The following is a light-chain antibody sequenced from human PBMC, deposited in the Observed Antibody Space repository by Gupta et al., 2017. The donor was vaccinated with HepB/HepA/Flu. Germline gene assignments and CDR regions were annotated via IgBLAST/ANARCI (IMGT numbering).Light chain of an antibody. CDR3: QQEHSLPWT. J-gene: IGKJ1*01. Sequence: DIVMTQSPDSLAVSLGERATINCKSSQSVLYSPNNKNYLAWFQQKPGQPPKLLIYWASTRESGVPDRFSGSGSGTDFTLTIISLQAEDVAVYFCQQEHSLPWTFGQGTKVEIK. CDR2: WAS. V-gene: IGKV4-1*01. CDR1: QSVLYSPNNKNY.